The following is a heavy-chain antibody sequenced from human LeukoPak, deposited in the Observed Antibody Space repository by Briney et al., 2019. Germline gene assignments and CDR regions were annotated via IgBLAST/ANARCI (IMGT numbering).Heavy chain of an antibody. CDR3: ARDDSSSQDY. V-gene: IGHV4-4*07. Sequence: SETLSLTCTVSGGSISSYYWSWIRQPAGKGLAWIGRTYTSGSTNYNPSLKSRVTMSVDTSKNQFPLKLSSVTAADTAVYYCARDDSSSQDYWGQGTLVTVSS. CDR1: GGSISSYY. J-gene: IGHJ4*02. D-gene: IGHD6-13*01. CDR2: TYTSGST.